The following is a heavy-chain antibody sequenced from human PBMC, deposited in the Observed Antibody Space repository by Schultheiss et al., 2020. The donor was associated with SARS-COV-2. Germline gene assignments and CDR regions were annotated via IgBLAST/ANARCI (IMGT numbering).Heavy chain of an antibody. Sequence: GESLKISCAASGFTFSSYWMHWVRQAPGKGLVWVSRINSDGSSTSYADSVKGRFTISRDNAKNALYLQMNSLRAEDTAVYYCARSADGSGSYYPPEVYYYYGMDVWGQGTTVTVSS. CDR3: ARSADGSGSYYPPEVYYYYGMDV. D-gene: IGHD3-10*01. J-gene: IGHJ6*02. V-gene: IGHV3-74*01. CDR2: INSDGSST. CDR1: GFTFSSYW.